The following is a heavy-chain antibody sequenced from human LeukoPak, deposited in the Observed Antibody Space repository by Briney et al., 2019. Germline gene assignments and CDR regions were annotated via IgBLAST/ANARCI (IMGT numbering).Heavy chain of an antibody. V-gene: IGHV4-34*01. CDR3: ARGGELGMSWFDP. CDR1: GFTFSSYW. D-gene: IGHD7-27*01. CDR2: ISHSGST. J-gene: IGHJ5*02. Sequence: TGGSLRLSCAASGFTFSSYWMSWVRQPPGKGLEWIGEISHSGSTNYNPSLKSRVTISVDTSKNQFSLKLSSVTAADTAVYYCARGGELGMSWFDPWGQGTLVTVSS.